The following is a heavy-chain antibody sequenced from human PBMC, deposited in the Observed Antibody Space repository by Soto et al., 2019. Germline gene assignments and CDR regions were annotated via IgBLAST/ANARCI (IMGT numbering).Heavy chain of an antibody. Sequence: AAVKVSCEASGYSFTSYDINWVRQATGQGLEWMGWMNPNSGNTGYAQKFQGRVTMTRDTSISTAYMELSSLRSEDTAVYYCARQWELSGYYYGMDVWGQGTTVTVSS. V-gene: IGHV1-8*01. CDR2: MNPNSGNT. CDR3: ARQWELSGYYYGMDV. CDR1: GYSFTSYD. J-gene: IGHJ6*02. D-gene: IGHD1-26*01.